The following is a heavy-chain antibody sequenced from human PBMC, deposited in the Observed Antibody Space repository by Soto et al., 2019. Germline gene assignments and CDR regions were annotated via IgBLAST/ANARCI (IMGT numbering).Heavy chain of an antibody. J-gene: IGHJ4*02. CDR2: IYYNGNT. Sequence: SETLSLTCTVSGGSISSGGYYWSWIRQHPGKGLEWIGYIYYNGNTYYNPSLKSRVTISLDTSKNQFSLKLTSVTAADTAVYYCASAVRSWFYFDYRGQGALVTVPS. CDR1: GGSISSGGYY. V-gene: IGHV4-31*03. D-gene: IGHD6-13*01. CDR3: ASAVRSWFYFDY.